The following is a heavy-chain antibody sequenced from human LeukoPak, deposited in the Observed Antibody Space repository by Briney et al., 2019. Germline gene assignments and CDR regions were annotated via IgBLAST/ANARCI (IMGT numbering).Heavy chain of an antibody. V-gene: IGHV4-34*01. CDR1: GGSFSGYF. CDR3: ARGGPLLWFGESRGYFDY. J-gene: IGHJ4*02. CDR2: INHSGGT. D-gene: IGHD3-10*01. Sequence: SETLSLTCAVYGGSFSGYFWSWIRQPPGKGLEWIGEINHSGGTNYNPSLKRRVTVSVDTSKNQFSLKLSSVTAADTAVYYCARGGPLLWFGESRGYFDYWGQGTLVTVSS.